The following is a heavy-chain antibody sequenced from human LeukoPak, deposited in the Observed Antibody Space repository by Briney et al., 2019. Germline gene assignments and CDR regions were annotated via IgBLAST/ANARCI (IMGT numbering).Heavy chain of an antibody. J-gene: IGHJ4*02. CDR2: IYPRDGST. CDR1: GYTFTSNY. CDR3: AREGGLWLSSYFDY. Sequence: ASVKVSCKASGYTFTSNYIHWVRQAPGQGLEWMGMIYPRDGSTSYAQKFQGRVTMTTDTSTSTAYMELRSLRSDDTAVYYCAREGGLWLSSYFDYWGQGTLVTVSS. V-gene: IGHV1-46*01. D-gene: IGHD5-18*01.